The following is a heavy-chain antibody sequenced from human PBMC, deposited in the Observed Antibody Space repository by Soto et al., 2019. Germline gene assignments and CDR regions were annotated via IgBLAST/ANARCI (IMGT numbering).Heavy chain of an antibody. Sequence: QVQLQESGPGLVKPSQTLSLTCTVSGGSISSGDYYWSWIRQPPGKGLEWNGYIYYRGSTYYNPSLESRVTISVDTSNNQFSLRLSSVTAADTAVYYCARWLGYGPHFDYWGQGTLVTVSS. D-gene: IGHD5-12*01. CDR3: ARWLGYGPHFDY. J-gene: IGHJ4*02. V-gene: IGHV4-30-4*01. CDR2: IYYRGST. CDR1: GGSISSGDYY.